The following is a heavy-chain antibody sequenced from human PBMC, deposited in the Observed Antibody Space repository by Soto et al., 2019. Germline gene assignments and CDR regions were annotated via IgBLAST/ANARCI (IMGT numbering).Heavy chain of an antibody. CDR2: IIPILGIA. Sequence: QVQLVQSGAEVKKPGSSVKVSCKASGGTFSSYTISWVRQAPGQGLEWMGRIIPILGIANYAQKFQGRVTITADKSTSTAYMELSSLRSEDTAVYYCAREVPPLTTVTTAGSWFDPWGQGTQVTVSS. CDR3: AREVPPLTTVTTAGSWFDP. D-gene: IGHD4-17*01. J-gene: IGHJ5*02. V-gene: IGHV1-69*08. CDR1: GGTFSSYT.